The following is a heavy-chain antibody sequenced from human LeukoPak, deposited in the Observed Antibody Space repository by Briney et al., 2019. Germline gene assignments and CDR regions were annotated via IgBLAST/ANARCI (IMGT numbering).Heavy chain of an antibody. CDR2: ITGSGSYI. J-gene: IGHJ3*02. V-gene: IGHV3-21*01. CDR3: ARGENSGSYFTIGNAFDI. D-gene: IGHD1-26*01. Sequence: GGSLRLSCAASGFTFSSYSMNWVRQAPGKGLEWVSSITGSGSYIYSADSLKGRFTISRDNAKNSLYLQMNSLRAEDTALYFCARGENSGSYFTIGNAFDIWGQGTMVTVSS. CDR1: GFTFSSYS.